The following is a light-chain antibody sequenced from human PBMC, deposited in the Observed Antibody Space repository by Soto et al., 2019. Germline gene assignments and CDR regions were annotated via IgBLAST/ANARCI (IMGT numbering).Light chain of an antibody. CDR3: GADHGSGSNYVYV. CDR1: SGYSNYK. Sequence: QPVLTQPPSAAASLGASVTLTCTLSSGYSNYKVDWYQQRPGRGPRFVMRVGTGGIVGSKGDGIPDRFSVLGSGLNRYLTIQNIQDEDESDFYCGADHGSGSNYVYVFGSGTKLTVL. V-gene: IGLV9-49*01. J-gene: IGLJ1*01. CDR2: VGTGGIVG.